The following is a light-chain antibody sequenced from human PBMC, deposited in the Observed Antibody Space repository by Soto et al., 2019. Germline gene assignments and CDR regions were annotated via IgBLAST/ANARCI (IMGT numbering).Light chain of an antibody. CDR2: EVT. CDR1: SSDVGAYNY. Sequence: QSALTQPASVSGSPGQSITISCTGTSSDVGAYNYVSWYQQRPGKAPQLMIYEVTDRPSGVSNRFSGSKSGNTASLTISGLQAEDEAEYYCSSYTNINTRACVFGTGTKLTVL. V-gene: IGLV2-14*01. J-gene: IGLJ1*01. CDR3: SSYTNINTRACV.